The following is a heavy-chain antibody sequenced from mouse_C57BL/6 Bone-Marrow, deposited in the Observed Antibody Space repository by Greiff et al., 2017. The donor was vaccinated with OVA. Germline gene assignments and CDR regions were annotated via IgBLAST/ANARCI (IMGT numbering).Heavy chain of an antibody. CDR3: ARNANFDY. CDR2: IWTGGGI. V-gene: IGHV2-9-1*01. D-gene: IGHD6-1*01. J-gene: IGHJ2*01. CDR1: GFSLTSYA. Sequence: LVAPSQSLSITCTVSGFSLTSYAISWVRQPPGKGLEWLGVIWTGGGINYNSALKSRLSISKDNSKSQVFLKMNSLQTDDTARYYCARNANFDYWGQGTTLTVSS.